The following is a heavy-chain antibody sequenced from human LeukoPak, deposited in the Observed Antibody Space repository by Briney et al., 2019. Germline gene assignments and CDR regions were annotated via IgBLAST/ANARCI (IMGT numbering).Heavy chain of an antibody. CDR1: GGSISSSSYY. J-gene: IGHJ4*02. D-gene: IGHD6-13*01. Sequence: ASETLSLTCTVSGGSISSSSYYWGWIRQPPGKGLEWIGSIYYSGSTYHNPSLKSRVTISVDTSKNQFSLKLSSVTAADTAVYYCASRQLVEGFDYWGQGTLVTVSS. CDR2: IYYSGST. CDR3: ASRQLVEGFDY. V-gene: IGHV4-39*01.